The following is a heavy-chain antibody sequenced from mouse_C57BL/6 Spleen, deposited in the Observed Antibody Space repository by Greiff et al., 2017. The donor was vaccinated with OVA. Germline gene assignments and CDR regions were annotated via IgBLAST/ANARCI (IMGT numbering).Heavy chain of an antibody. D-gene: IGHD3-2*02. CDR1: GYSITSGYY. V-gene: IGHV3-6*01. CDR2: ISYDGSN. CDR3: ARDQAAQGFAY. Sequence: ESGPGLVKPSQSLSLTCSVTGYSITSGYYWNWIRQFPGNKLEWMGYISYDGSNNYNPSLKNRISITRDTSKNQFFLKLNSVTTEDTATYYCARDQAAQGFAYWGRGTLVTVSA. J-gene: IGHJ3*01.